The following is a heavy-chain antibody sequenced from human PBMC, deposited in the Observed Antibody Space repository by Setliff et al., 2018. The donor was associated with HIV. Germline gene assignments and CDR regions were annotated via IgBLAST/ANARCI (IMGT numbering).Heavy chain of an antibody. Sequence: SGPTLVNPAQTVTLTCSSSGFSLSDNGMGVGWIRQPPGKALEWLAFIYWDDDKLYSPSLKSRLTITKDTSKNQVVLTMTNMDPADTGTYFCTHRRGRWLHFEHWGQGTLVTVSS. CDR1: GFSLSDNGMG. D-gene: IGHD6-19*01. CDR2: IYWDDDK. CDR3: THRRGRWLHFEH. J-gene: IGHJ1*01. V-gene: IGHV2-5*02.